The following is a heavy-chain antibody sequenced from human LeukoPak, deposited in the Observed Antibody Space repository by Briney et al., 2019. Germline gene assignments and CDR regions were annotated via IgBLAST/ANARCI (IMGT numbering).Heavy chain of an antibody. CDR2: IYYSGST. V-gene: IGHV4-59*08. D-gene: IGHD6-19*01. Sequence: SETLSLTCTVSGGSISRYYWSWIRQPPGKGLAGIGYIYYSGSTNYNPSLKSRVTISVDTSKNQSSLKLSSVTAADTAVYYCASSIAVAGSFDYWGQGTLVTVSS. CDR3: ASSIAVAGSFDY. CDR1: GGSISRYY. J-gene: IGHJ4*02.